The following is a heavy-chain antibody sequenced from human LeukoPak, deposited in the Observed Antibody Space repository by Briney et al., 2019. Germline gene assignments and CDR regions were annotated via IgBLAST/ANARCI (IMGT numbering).Heavy chain of an antibody. CDR1: GGSISSGGYY. CDR3: ARKNDFDI. J-gene: IGHJ3*02. Sequence: SETLSLTCTVSGGSISSGGYYWSWIRQHPGKGLEWIGYIYYSGSTYYNPSLKSRVTISVDMSKSQFSLRLTSVTAADTAVYYCARKNDFDIWGQGTLVTVSS. D-gene: IGHD2/OR15-2a*01. V-gene: IGHV4-61*08. CDR2: IYYSGST.